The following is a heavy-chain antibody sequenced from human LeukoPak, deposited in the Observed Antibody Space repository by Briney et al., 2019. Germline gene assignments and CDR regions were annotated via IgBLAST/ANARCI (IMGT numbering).Heavy chain of an antibody. J-gene: IGHJ4*02. CDR2: ISWNSGTI. CDR3: AKRSAAGTVGYFDY. Sequence: GGSLRLSCAASGFTFSSYGMSWVRQAPGKGLEWVSGISWNSGTIYYADSVKGRFTISRDDAKKSLYLQMNSLRPEDTALYYCAKRSAAGTVGYFDYWGQGTLVTVSS. V-gene: IGHV3-9*01. CDR1: GFTFSSYG. D-gene: IGHD6-13*01.